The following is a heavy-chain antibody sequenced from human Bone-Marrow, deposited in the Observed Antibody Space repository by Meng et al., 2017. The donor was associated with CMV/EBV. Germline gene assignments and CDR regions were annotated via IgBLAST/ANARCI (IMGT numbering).Heavy chain of an antibody. CDR1: GYTFTSYG. CDR3: ATTGEPKAYGRWFDP. CDR2: FDPEDGET. D-gene: IGHD3-16*01. Sequence: ASVKVSCKASGYTFTSYGMHWVRQAPGQRLEWMGGFDPEDGETIYAQKFQGRVTMTEDTSTDTAYMELSSLRSEDTAVYYCATTGEPKAYGRWFDPWAQGTLVTVSS. J-gene: IGHJ5*02. V-gene: IGHV1-24*01.